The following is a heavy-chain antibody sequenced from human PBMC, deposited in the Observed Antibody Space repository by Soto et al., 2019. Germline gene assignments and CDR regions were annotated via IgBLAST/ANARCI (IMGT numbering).Heavy chain of an antibody. J-gene: IGHJ6*02. V-gene: IGHV1-69*06. D-gene: IGHD4-17*01. CDR3: ARLGLTTVTSIFYYYYGMDV. Sequence: GASVKVSCKASGGTFSSYAISWVRQAPGQGLEWMGGIIPIFGTASYAQKFEGRVTITADKSTSTAHMELTSLRSEDTAVYVCARLGLTTVTSIFYYYYGMDVWGQGTTVTVSS. CDR2: IIPIFGTA. CDR1: GGTFSSYA.